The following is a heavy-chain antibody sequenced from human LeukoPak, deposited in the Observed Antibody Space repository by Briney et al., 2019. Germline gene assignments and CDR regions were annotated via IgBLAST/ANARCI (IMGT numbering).Heavy chain of an antibody. CDR2: INHSGST. Sequence: SETLSLTCAVYGGSFSGYYWSWIRQPPGKGLEWIGEINHSGSTNYNPSLKSRVTISVDTSKNQFSLKLSSVTAADTAVYYCAHKGYSGSSDYYYGMDVWGQGTTVTVSS. CDR1: GGSFSGYY. V-gene: IGHV4-34*01. D-gene: IGHD6-6*01. J-gene: IGHJ6*02. CDR3: AHKGYSGSSDYYYGMDV.